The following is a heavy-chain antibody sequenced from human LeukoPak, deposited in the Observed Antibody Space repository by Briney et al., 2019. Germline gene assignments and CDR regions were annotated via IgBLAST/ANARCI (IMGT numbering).Heavy chain of an antibody. CDR3: ARGLYYDDPLDY. CDR2: IHPSGGST. V-gene: IGHV1-46*01. CDR1: GYTFTSYY. J-gene: IGHJ4*02. D-gene: IGHD3-22*01. Sequence: ASVKVSCKASGYTFTSYYMHWVRQAPAQGLEWMGIIHPSGGSTSYAQKFQGRVTMTRDMSTSTVYMELSSLRAEDTAVYYCARGLYYDDPLDYWGQGTLVTVSS.